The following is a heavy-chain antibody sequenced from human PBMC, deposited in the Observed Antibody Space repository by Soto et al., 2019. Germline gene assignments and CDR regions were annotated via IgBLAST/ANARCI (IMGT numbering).Heavy chain of an antibody. CDR2: ISYDGSNK. CDR3: ARGGGGYHYYGMDV. D-gene: IGHD2-15*01. CDR1: GFTFSSYA. Sequence: QVQLVESGGGVVQPGRSLRLSCAASGFTFSSYAMHWVRQAPGKGLEWVAVISYDGSNKYYADSVKGRFTISRDNSKNTLYLQMNSLRAEDTAVYYCARGGGGYHYYGMDVWGQGATVTVSS. J-gene: IGHJ6*02. V-gene: IGHV3-30-3*01.